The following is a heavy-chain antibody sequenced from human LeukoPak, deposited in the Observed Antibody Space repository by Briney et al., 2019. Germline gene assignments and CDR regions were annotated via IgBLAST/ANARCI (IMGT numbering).Heavy chain of an antibody. J-gene: IGHJ4*02. Sequence: PSETLSLTCTVSGYSISSGYYWGWIRQPPGKGLEWIGNIYHSGSTSYNPSLKSRVTISVDTSKNQFSLKLSSVTAANTAVYYCARVPETVAGAYYFDYWGQGTLVTVSS. CDR2: IYHSGST. V-gene: IGHV4-38-2*02. CDR3: ARVPETVAGAYYFDY. CDR1: GYSISSGYY. D-gene: IGHD6-19*01.